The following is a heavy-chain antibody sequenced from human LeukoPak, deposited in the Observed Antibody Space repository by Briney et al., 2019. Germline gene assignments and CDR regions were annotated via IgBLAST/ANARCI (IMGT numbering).Heavy chain of an antibody. CDR3: AREGNTVVTVDY. V-gene: IGHV3-7*05. J-gene: IGHJ4*02. CDR1: GFTFSRYW. CDR2: IKQDRSER. D-gene: IGHD4-23*01. Sequence: PGGSLRLSCADSGFTFSRYWMSWVRPAPGERLECVANIKQDRSERYYVDSVKGRFTICRDNAKSSLFLQIIIRRAEDTAVYYCAREGNTVVTVDYWGQGTLVTVSS.